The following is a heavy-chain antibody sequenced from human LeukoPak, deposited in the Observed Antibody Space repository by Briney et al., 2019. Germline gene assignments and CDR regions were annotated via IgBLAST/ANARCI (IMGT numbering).Heavy chain of an antibody. D-gene: IGHD3-10*01. V-gene: IGHV5-51*01. CDR3: ARPRGGGSGSYYSLDY. J-gene: IGHJ4*02. CDR1: GYSFTSYW. Sequence: GESLKISCKGSGYSFTSYWIGWVRQMHGKGLEWMGIIYPGDSDTRYSPSFQGQVTISADKSISTAYLQWSSLKASDTAMYYCARPRGGGSGSYYSLDYWGQGTLVTVSS. CDR2: IYPGDSDT.